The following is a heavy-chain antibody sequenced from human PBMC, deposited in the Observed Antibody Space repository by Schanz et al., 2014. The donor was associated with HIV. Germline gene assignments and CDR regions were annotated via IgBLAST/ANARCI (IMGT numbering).Heavy chain of an antibody. CDR2: ISYDGRNK. CDR1: AFTFRSYA. J-gene: IGHJ4*02. CDR3: ARGGIWEWDQPDFDY. Sequence: QVQLVESGGGVVQPGRSLRLSCAASAFTFRSYALHWVRQAPGKGLDWVAGISYDGRNKYYADSVKGRFTISRDNSKNTLYLQMNSLRAEDTAVYYCARGGIWEWDQPDFDYWGQGTLVTVSS. V-gene: IGHV3-30*04. D-gene: IGHD2-15*01.